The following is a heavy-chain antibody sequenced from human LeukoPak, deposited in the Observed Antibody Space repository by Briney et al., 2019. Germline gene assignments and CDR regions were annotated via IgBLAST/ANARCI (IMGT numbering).Heavy chain of an antibody. D-gene: IGHD5-18*01. V-gene: IGHV3-21*01. CDR3: ARGGYSYGYTFDY. CDR1: GFTFSSYA. Sequence: PGGSLRLSCAASGFTFSSYAMSWVRQAPGKGLEWVSSISSSSSYIYYADSVKGRFTISRDNAKNSLYLQMNSLRAEDTAVYYCARGGYSYGYTFDYWGQGTLVTVSS. CDR2: ISSSSSYI. J-gene: IGHJ4*02.